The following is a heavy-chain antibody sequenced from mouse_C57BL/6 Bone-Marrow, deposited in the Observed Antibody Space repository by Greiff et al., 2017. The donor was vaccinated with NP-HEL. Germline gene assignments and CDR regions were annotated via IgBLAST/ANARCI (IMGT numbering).Heavy chain of an antibody. Sequence: QVQLQQSGAELARPGASVKLSCKASGYTFTSSGISWVKQRTGQGLEWIGEIYPRSGNTYYNEKFKGKATLTADKSSSTAYMELRSLTSEDSAVYFCARLRDLLYPLYAMDYWGQGTSVTVSS. CDR1: GYTFTSSG. J-gene: IGHJ4*01. V-gene: IGHV1-81*01. CDR2: IYPRSGNT. D-gene: IGHD2-1*01. CDR3: ARLRDLLYPLYAMDY.